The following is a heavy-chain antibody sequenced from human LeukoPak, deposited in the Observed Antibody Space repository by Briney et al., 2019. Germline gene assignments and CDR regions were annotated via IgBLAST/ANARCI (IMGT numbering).Heavy chain of an antibody. CDR1: GFTFSSYG. J-gene: IGHJ6*02. V-gene: IGHV3-33*01. D-gene: IGHD6-13*01. Sequence: GGSLRLSCAASGFTFSSYGMHWVRQAPGKGLEWVAVIWYDGSNKYYADSVKGRFTISRDNSKNTLYLQMNSLRAEDTAVYYCARDTNRRGICYGMDVWGQGTTVTVSS. CDR2: IWYDGSNK. CDR3: ARDTNRRGICYGMDV.